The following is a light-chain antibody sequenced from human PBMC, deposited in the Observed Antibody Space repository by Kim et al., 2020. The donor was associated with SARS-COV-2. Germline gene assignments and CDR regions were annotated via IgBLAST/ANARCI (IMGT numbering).Light chain of an antibody. Sequence: LSPGERATLACRASHSIGNSLAWYQQKPGQTPRLLIHDASNGATDIPARFSGSGSGTDFTLTISSLEPEDFAVYFCQQRSSWPPTFGQGTRLEIK. V-gene: IGKV3-11*01. CDR3: QQRSSWPPT. CDR2: DAS. J-gene: IGKJ5*01. CDR1: HSIGNS.